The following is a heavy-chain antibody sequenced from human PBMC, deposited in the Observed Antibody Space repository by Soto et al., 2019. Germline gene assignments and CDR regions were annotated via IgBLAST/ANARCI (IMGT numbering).Heavy chain of an antibody. J-gene: IGHJ4*02. CDR3: AREIDYYDSSGYLDY. CDR1: GYTFTSYG. D-gene: IGHD3-22*01. CDR2: ISAYNGNT. Sequence: ASVKVSCKASGYTFTSYGISWVRQAPGQGLEWMGWISAYNGNTNYAQKLQGRVTMTTDTSTSTAYMGLRSLRSDDTAVYYCAREIDYYDSSGYLDYWGQGTLVTVSS. V-gene: IGHV1-18*01.